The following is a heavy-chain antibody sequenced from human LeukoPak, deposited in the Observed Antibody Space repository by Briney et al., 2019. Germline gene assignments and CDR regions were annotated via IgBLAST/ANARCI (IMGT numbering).Heavy chain of an antibody. Sequence: SETLSLTCTVSGGSISSSYWNWVRQPPGKGLEWIGRISYSGTTNYNPSLKSRVTISSDMSKNQFSLKLTSVTAADTAVYYCARREVEMRASASGNWLGPWGQGTLVTVSS. CDR2: ISYSGTT. D-gene: IGHD3-10*01. V-gene: IGHV4-59*08. J-gene: IGHJ5*02. CDR3: ARREVEMRASASGNWLGP. CDR1: GGSISSSY.